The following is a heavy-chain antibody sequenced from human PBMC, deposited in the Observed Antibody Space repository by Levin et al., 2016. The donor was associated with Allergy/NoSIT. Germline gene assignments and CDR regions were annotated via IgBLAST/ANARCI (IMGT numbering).Heavy chain of an antibody. V-gene: IGHV3-23*01. Sequence: GGSLRLSCAASGFSFSSYVLSWVRQAPGKGLEWVSSISGSSGSIYYADSVQGRFTISRDNSKNTLILEMDSLRAEDTAVYYCAKAYSASYRTHYFDYWGQGTLVSVSS. J-gene: IGHJ4*02. CDR1: GFSFSSYV. CDR2: ISGSSGSI. CDR3: AKAYSASYRTHYFDY. D-gene: IGHD1-26*01.